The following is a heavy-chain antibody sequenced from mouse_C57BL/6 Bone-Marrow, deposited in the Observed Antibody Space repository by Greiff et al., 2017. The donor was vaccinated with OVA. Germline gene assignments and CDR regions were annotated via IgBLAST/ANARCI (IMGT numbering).Heavy chain of an antibody. CDR2: IFPGSGST. CDR1: GYTFTDYY. J-gene: IGHJ3*01. D-gene: IGHD1-1*01. CDR3: ARRYYYGSSYWFAY. V-gene: IGHV1-75*01. Sequence: QVQLQQSGPELVKPGASVKISCKASGYTFTDYYINWVKQRPGQGLEWIGWIFPGSGSTYYNEKFKGKATLTVDKSSSTAYMLLSSLTSEDSAVYFGARRYYYGSSYWFAYWGQGTLVTVSA.